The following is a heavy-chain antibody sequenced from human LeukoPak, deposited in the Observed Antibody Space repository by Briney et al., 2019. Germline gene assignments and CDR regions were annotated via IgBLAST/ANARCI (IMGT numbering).Heavy chain of an antibody. CDR2: ICANGDT. D-gene: IGHD3-10*01. V-gene: IGHV4-4*07. CDR3: ARETRIRGVSVRESHYFYYYGMDV. J-gene: IGHJ6*02. CDR1: GGSIDNFY. Sequence: SDTLSLTCTVSGGSIDNFYWTWIRQPAGRGLECFGRICANGDTNYNPSLRSRLTLSVSTSRNQFSLSLTSVTATDTAVYYCARETRIRGVSVRESHYFYYYGMDVWGQGTTVIVSS.